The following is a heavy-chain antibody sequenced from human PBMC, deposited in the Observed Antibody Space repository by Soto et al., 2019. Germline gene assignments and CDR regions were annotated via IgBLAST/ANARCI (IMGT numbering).Heavy chain of an antibody. CDR2: INMDGSST. CDR1: GFTFSGDW. V-gene: IGHV3-74*01. CDR3: ARGPRGMYNNDY. J-gene: IGHJ4*02. Sequence: PGGSLRLSCAASGFTFSGDWMHWVRQAAGKGLVWVSRINMDGSSTNYADSVKGRFTISRDNAKNTLYLQMNSLRVDDTAVYYCARGPRGMYNNDYWGKGALVTVYS. D-gene: IGHD1-1*01.